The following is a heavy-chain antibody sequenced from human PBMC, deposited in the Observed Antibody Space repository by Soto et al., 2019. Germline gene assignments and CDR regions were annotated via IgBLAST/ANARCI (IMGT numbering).Heavy chain of an antibody. J-gene: IGHJ6*02. CDR2: IYYSGST. V-gene: IGHV4-59*01. Sequence: LSLTCTVSGGSISSYYWSWIRQPPGKGLEWIGYIYYSGSTNYNPSLKSRVTISVDTSKNQFSLKLSSVTAADTAVYYCARGGDYYDSSGYYYYGMDVWGQGTTVTVSS. D-gene: IGHD3-22*01. CDR3: ARGGDYYDSSGYYYYGMDV. CDR1: GGSISSYY.